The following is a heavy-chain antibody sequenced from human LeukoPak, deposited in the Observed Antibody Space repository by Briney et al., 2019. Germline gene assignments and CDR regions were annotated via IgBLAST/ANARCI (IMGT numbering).Heavy chain of an antibody. Sequence: GGSLRLSCTASGLTFSSYAKSWVRQAPGKGLEWVSAISGSGTNTYYADSVKGRFTISRDNSKNTLYLQMNSLRAEDTAVYYCARASIAVAAGLQYWGQGTLVTVSS. CDR1: GLTFSSYA. J-gene: IGHJ4*02. CDR2: ISGSGTNT. CDR3: ARASIAVAAGLQY. V-gene: IGHV3-23*01. D-gene: IGHD6-19*01.